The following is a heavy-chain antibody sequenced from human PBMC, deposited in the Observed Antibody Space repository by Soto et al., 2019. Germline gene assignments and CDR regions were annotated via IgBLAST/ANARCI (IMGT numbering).Heavy chain of an antibody. Sequence: SETLSLTCAVYSGSFSGHFLIWIRQPPGKGLEWIGEIKLAGGTNYNPYLKSRVTISIDKSNNQFFLNLRSVSAADTAVYFCAREGRLHWFESWGQGTLVTVSS. CDR1: SGSFSGHF. CDR3: AREGRLHWFES. CDR2: IKLAGGT. V-gene: IGHV4-34*01. J-gene: IGHJ5*01.